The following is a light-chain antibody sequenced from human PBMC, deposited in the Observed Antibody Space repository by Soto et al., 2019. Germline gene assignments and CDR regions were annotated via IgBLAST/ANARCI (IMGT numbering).Light chain of an antibody. J-gene: IGKJ1*01. V-gene: IGKV1-39*01. CDR3: QQSHTIPWT. CDR1: QSINIY. Sequence: DIQMTQSPPSLSASVGDRVTITCRASQSINIYLNWYQQSPGKAPNLLIYGESSLQSGVPSRFSGGGSGTDFALTISSLQPEDFATYYCQQSHTIPWTFGPGTNVEIK. CDR2: GES.